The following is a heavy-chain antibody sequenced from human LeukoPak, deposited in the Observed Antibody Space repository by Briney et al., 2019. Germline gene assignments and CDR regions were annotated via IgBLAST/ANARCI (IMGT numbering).Heavy chain of an antibody. CDR1: GGSFSGYY. CDR2: INHSGST. V-gene: IGHV4-34*01. J-gene: IGHJ4*02. CDR3: AKDLSITMIVVVITQDY. Sequence: SETLSLTCAVYGGSFSGYYWSWIRQPPGKGLEWIGEINHSGSTNYNPSLKSRVTISVDTSKNQFSLKLSSVTAADTAVYYCAKDLSITMIVVVITQDYWGQGTLVTVSS. D-gene: IGHD3-22*01.